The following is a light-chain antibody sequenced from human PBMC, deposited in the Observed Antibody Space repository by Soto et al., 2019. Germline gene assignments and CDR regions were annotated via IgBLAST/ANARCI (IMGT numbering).Light chain of an antibody. CDR1: TSDVGRYNY. Sequence: QSVLTQPASASGSPGQSITLSCTGTTSDVGRYNYVSWYQQHPGKAPKLIIYDVSNRPSGVSNRFSGSKSGNTASLTISGLQAEDEADYYCNSYTSSSTYVFGTGTKVTVL. CDR2: DVS. J-gene: IGLJ1*01. CDR3: NSYTSSSTYV. V-gene: IGLV2-14*01.